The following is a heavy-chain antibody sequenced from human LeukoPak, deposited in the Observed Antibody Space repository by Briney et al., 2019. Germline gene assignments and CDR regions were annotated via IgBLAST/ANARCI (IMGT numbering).Heavy chain of an antibody. J-gene: IGHJ4*02. V-gene: IGHV3-74*01. Sequence: GGSLRLSCAASGFTFSNYWMLWVRQAPGKGLVWVAHINADGSATTYGDAAKGRFTVSRDNANNTLSLEMNSLRVEDTAVYYCARGTAAAAGIDYWGQGTLVTVSS. CDR1: GFTFSNYW. CDR2: INADGSAT. D-gene: IGHD6-13*01. CDR3: ARGTAAAAGIDY.